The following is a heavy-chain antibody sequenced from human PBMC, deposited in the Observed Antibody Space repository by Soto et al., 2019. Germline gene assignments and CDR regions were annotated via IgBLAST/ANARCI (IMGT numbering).Heavy chain of an antibody. V-gene: IGHV4-31*03. CDR2: IYYSGST. Sequence: QVQLQESGPGLVKPSQTLSLTCTVSGGSISSGGYYWSWIRQHPGKGLEWIGYIYYSGSTYYNPSLKSRVTISVDTSKNQFSLKLSSVTAADTAVYYCARGPTYYDILTGYSTCYYYGMDVWGQGTTVTVSS. J-gene: IGHJ6*02. D-gene: IGHD3-9*01. CDR1: GGSISSGGYY. CDR3: ARGPTYYDILTGYSTCYYYGMDV.